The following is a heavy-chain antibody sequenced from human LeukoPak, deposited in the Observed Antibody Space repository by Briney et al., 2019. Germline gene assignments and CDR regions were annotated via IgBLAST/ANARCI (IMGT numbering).Heavy chain of an antibody. Sequence: SETLSLTCTVSGGSISSYYWSWIRQPPGKGLEWIGYIYYSGSTNYNPALKSRVTISVDTSKNQLSLKLSSVTAADTAVYYCARVPGVAVAGNYYYYGMDVWGQGTTVTVSS. J-gene: IGHJ6*02. CDR1: GGSISSYY. V-gene: IGHV4-59*01. D-gene: IGHD6-19*01. CDR3: ARVPGVAVAGNYYYYGMDV. CDR2: IYYSGST.